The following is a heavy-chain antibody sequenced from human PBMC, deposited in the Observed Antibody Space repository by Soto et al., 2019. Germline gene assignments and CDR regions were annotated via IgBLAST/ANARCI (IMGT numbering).Heavy chain of an antibody. Sequence: PSETLSLTCTVSGGSISSSSYYWGWIRQPPGKGLEWIGSIYYSGSTYCNPSLKSRVTISVDTSKNQFSLKLSSVTAADTAVYYCARNKPNWFDPWGQGTLVTVSS. J-gene: IGHJ5*02. V-gene: IGHV4-39*01. CDR2: IYYSGST. CDR1: GGSISSSSYY. CDR3: ARNKPNWFDP.